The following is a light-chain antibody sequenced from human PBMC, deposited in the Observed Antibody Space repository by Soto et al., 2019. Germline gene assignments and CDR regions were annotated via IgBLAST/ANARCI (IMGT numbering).Light chain of an antibody. J-gene: IGKJ1*01. V-gene: IGKV3-15*01. CDR1: QSVSSN. Sequence: VLRQRPGPRYLNKMERATLSCRASQSVSSNLAWYQQKPGQAPRLLIYGASTRATGIPARFSGSGSGTEFTLTISSLQSEDFAVYYCQQYNNWLRTFGQRTNVDI. CDR2: GAS. CDR3: QQYNNWLRT.